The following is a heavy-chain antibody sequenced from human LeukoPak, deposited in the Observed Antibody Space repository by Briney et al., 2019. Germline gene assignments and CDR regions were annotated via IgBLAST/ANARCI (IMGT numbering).Heavy chain of an antibody. J-gene: IGHJ5*02. CDR3: SRRGHWLGRWFDP. CDR1: GWSFTDHY. Sequence: PSETLSLTCAVFGWSFTDHYCSWIRQPPGKGLEWIGEITHRGSTNYKSSLKSRVTISVDTSKNQFSLKLTSVTAADTAIYYCSRRGHWLGRWFDPWCQGTLVTVSS. D-gene: IGHD6-19*01. CDR2: ITHRGST. V-gene: IGHV4-34*01.